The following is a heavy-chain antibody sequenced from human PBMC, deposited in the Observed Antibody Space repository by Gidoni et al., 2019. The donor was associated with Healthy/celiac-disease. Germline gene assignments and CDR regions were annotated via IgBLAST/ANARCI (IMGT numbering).Heavy chain of an antibody. CDR2: INHSGST. D-gene: IGHD3-16*02. V-gene: IGHV4-34*01. CDR3: ARHYYDYIWGSYQANYKYYFDY. CDR1: GGSFSGYY. J-gene: IGHJ4*02. Sequence: QVQLQQWGAGLLKPSETLSLTCAVYGGSFSGYYWSWIRQPPGKGLEWIGEINHSGSTNYNPSLKSRVTISVDTSKNQFSLKLSSVTAADTAVYYCARHYYDYIWGSYQANYKYYFDYWGQGTLVTVSS.